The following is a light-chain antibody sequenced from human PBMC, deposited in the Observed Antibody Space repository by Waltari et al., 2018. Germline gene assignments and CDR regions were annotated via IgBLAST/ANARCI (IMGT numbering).Light chain of an antibody. V-gene: IGLV2-11*01. CDR2: DVS. J-gene: IGLJ3*02. CDR1: SSDVGDYNF. CDR3: CSYVGSHTNWV. Sequence: QSALTQPRSVSGSPGQSVTISCTGISSDVGDYNFVSWYQQHPGKAPKLMIHDVSKRPSGVPYRFSGSKSGNTASRTISGLQAEDEAEYYCCSYVGSHTNWVFGGGTKLTVL.